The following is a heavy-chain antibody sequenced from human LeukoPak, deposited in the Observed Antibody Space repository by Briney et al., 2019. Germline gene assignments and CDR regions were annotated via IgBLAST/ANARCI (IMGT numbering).Heavy chain of an antibody. V-gene: IGHV4-59*12. Sequence: SETLSLTCTVSGGSISSFYWSWIRQPPGKGLEWIGYMYYGGSPNYNPSLKSRVITSLDTSKKQFSLKLNSVTTEDTAVYYCGTGRYSYGWYDHWGQGILVIVSS. CDR3: GTGRYSYGWYDH. CDR1: GGSISSFY. D-gene: IGHD1-26*01. CDR2: MYYGGSP. J-gene: IGHJ5*02.